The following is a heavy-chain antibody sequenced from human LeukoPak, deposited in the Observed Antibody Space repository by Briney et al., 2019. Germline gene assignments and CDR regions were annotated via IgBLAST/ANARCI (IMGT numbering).Heavy chain of an antibody. J-gene: IGHJ4*02. D-gene: IGHD6-13*01. V-gene: IGHV3-23*01. CDR3: AKDRGYSSSWFYFDY. Sequence: PGGSLRLSCAVSGFTVSSNYMSWVRQAPGKGLEWVSGISGSGGSTYYGDSVKGRFTISRDNSKNTLYLQMDSLRAEDTAVYYCAKDRGYSSSWFYFDYWGQGTLVTVSS. CDR1: GFTVSSNY. CDR2: ISGSGGST.